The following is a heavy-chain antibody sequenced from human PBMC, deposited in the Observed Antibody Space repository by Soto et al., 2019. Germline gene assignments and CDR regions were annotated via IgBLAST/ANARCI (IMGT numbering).Heavy chain of an antibody. D-gene: IGHD4-17*01. CDR1: GYTFTSYG. V-gene: IGHV1-18*01. CDR3: PRASYGAEAFDY. CDR2: ISAYNGNT. Sequence: QVQLVQSGAEVKKPGASVKVSCAASGYTFTSYGISWVRQAPGQGLEWMGWISAYNGNTNYAQKLQGRVTMTTDTSTSTVYMHPRSLRSDDTAVYYCPRASYGAEAFDYWGQGTLVTVSS. J-gene: IGHJ4*02.